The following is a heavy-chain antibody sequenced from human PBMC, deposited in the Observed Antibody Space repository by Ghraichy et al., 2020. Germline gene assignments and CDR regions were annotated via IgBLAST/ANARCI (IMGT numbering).Heavy chain of an antibody. V-gene: IGHV3-33*01. Sequence: GGSLRLSCAASGFTFSSYGMHWVRQAPGKGLEWVAVIWYDGSNKYYADSVKGRFTISRDNSKNTLYLQMNSLRAEDTVVYYCARVGFSRDFWSGYPADYYYYYGMDVWGQGTTVTVSS. D-gene: IGHD3-3*01. J-gene: IGHJ6*02. CDR1: GFTFSSYG. CDR3: ARVGFSRDFWSGYPADYYYYYGMDV. CDR2: IWYDGSNK.